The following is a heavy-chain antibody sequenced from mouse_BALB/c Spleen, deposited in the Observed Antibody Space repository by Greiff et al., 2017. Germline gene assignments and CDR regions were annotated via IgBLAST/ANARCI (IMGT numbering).Heavy chain of an antibody. Sequence: EVQVVESGGGLVQPGGSLKLSCAASGFTFSSYAMSWVRQTPEKRLEWVASISSGGSTYYPDSVKGRFTISRDNARNILYLQMSSLRSEDTAMYYCARAELLRLYYYAMDYWGQGTSVTVSS. CDR3: ARAELLRLYYYAMDY. CDR1: GFTFSSYA. J-gene: IGHJ4*01. D-gene: IGHD1-2*01. CDR2: ISSGGST. V-gene: IGHV5-6-5*01.